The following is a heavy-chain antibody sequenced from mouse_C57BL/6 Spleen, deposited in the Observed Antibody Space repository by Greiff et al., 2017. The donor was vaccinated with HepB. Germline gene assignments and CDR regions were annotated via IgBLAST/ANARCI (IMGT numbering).Heavy chain of an antibody. V-gene: IGHV1-50*01. CDR1: GYTFTSYW. Sequence: VQLQQSGAELVKPGASVKLSCKASGYTFTSYWMQWVKQRPGQGLEWIGEIDPSDSYTNYNQKFKGKATLTVDTSSSTAYMQLSSLTSEDSAVYYCARRRDPSPHYAMDYWGQGTSVTVSS. CDR2: IDPSDSYT. CDR3: ARRRDPSPHYAMDY. J-gene: IGHJ4*01. D-gene: IGHD3-3*01.